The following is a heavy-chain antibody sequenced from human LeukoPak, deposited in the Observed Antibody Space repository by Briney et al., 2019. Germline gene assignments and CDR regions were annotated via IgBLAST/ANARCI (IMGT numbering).Heavy chain of an antibody. CDR3: VLCIGYNPGDAFDI. V-gene: IGHV3-7*01. Sequence: GGSLRLSCAASGFTFSSYWMSWVRQAPGKGLEWVANIKQDGSEKYYVDSVKGRFTISRDNAKNSLYLQMNSLRAEGTAVYYCVLCIGYNPGDAFDIWGQGTMVTVSS. D-gene: IGHD5-24*01. J-gene: IGHJ3*02. CDR1: GFTFSSYW. CDR2: IKQDGSEK.